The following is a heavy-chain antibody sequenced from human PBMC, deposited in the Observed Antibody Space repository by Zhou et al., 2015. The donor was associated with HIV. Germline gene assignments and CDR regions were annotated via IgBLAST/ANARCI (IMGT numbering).Heavy chain of an antibody. J-gene: IGHJ4*02. CDR3: ARCNNWNYEYYFDY. D-gene: IGHD1-7*01. Sequence: VQLLESGGSLVQTGGSLRLSCAASGFIFSDYYMTWIRQAPGQGLEWVSYISASGSTIYYADSVKGRFTISRDNAKNSLYLQINSLRADDTAVYYCARCNNWNYEYYFDYWGQGTLVTVSS. CDR1: GFIFSDYY. V-gene: IGHV3-11*01. CDR2: ISASGSTI.